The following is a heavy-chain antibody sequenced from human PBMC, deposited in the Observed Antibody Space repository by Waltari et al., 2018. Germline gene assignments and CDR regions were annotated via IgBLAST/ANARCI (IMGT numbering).Heavy chain of an antibody. CDR3: ARDRGWVLGPAEGGDRYFDY. CDR2: IIPILGIA. D-gene: IGHD3-16*01. J-gene: IGHJ4*02. V-gene: IGHV1-69*04. CDR1: GGTFSSYA. Sequence: QVQLVQSGAEVKKPGSSVKVACKASGGTFSSYASSWVRQAPGQGVGWMGRIIPILGIANYAQKFQGRVTITADKSTSTAYMELSSLRSEDTAVYYCARDRGWVLGPAEGGDRYFDYWGQGTLVTVSS.